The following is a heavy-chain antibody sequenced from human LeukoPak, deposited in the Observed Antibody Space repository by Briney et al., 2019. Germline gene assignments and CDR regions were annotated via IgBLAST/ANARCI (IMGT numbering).Heavy chain of an antibody. CDR2: INPNSGGT. J-gene: IGHJ4*02. CDR1: GYTFTGYY. D-gene: IGHD6-19*01. CDR3: ARDKTGYSSGWPQICFDY. V-gene: IGHV1-2*02. Sequence: ASVKVSCKASGYTFTGYYMHWVRQAPGQGLEWMGWINPNSGGTNYAQKFQGRVTMTRDTSISTAYMELSRLRSDDTAVYYCARDKTGYSSGWPQICFDYWGQGTLVTVSS.